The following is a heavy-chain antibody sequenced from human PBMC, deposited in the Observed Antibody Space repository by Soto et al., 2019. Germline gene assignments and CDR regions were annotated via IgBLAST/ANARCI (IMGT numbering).Heavy chain of an antibody. J-gene: IGHJ4*02. D-gene: IGHD6-19*01. CDR3: ASDPVAGTYFDY. CDR1: GYTFTSYG. Sequence: QVQLVQSGAEVKKPGASVKVSCKASGYTFTSYGISWVRQAPGQGLEWMGWINAYNGNTNYAQKFQGRVTMTTHTSTSTAYMELRSLRSDDTAVYYCASDPVAGTYFDYWGQVTLVTVSS. V-gene: IGHV1-18*01. CDR2: INAYNGNT.